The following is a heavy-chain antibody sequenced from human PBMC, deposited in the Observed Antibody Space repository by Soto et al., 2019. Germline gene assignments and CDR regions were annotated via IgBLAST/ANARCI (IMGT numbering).Heavy chain of an antibody. CDR1: EVNCVDYG. J-gene: IGHJ6*02. Sequence: RLRYRAAEVNCVDYGVHWVRKNKRKGLEWVSLISWDGGSTYYADSVKGRFTISRDNSKNSLYLQMNSLRTEDTALYYCAKDISARRYCSSTSCYGVHYYYYGMDVWGQGTTVTVSS. D-gene: IGHD2-2*01. CDR3: AKDISARRYCSSTSCYGVHYYYYGMDV. CDR2: ISWDGGST. V-gene: IGHV3-43*01.